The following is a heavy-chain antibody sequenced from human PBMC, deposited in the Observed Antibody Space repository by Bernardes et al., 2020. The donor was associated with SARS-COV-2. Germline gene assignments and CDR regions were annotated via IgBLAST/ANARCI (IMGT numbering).Heavy chain of an antibody. Sequence: GSRRLPVASSRLTHGSYWMPGTLSSPVKGLVWVSRIHPDGSTTTYADSVKGRFTVSRDNAENTLYPQMNSLRADDTAVYYCTRGGYEPFDYWVQGTLVTVS. CDR1: RLTHGSYW. J-gene: IGHJ4*02. CDR3: TRGGYEPFDY. D-gene: IGHD5-12*01. V-gene: IGHV3-74*01. CDR2: IHPDGSTT.